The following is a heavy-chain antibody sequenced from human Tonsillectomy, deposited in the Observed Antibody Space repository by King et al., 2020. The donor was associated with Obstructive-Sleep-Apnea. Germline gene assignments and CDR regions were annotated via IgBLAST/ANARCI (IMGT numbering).Heavy chain of an antibody. J-gene: IGHJ3*02. Sequence: TLKESGPALVKPPQTLTLTCTFSGFSLSTIGMCVSWIRQPPGKALEGLARIDWDDDKYYSKSLKTRLTISKDTSKNQVVLTMTNMDPVDTATYYCARIPGRNRRDGYNYPAAFDIWGQGTMVTVSS. CDR2: IDWDDDK. D-gene: IGHD5-24*01. CDR3: ARIPGRNRRDGYNYPAAFDI. CDR1: GFSLSTIGMC. V-gene: IGHV2-70*11.